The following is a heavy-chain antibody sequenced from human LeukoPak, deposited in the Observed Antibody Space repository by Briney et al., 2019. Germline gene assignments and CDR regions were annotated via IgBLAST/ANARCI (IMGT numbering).Heavy chain of an antibody. Sequence: GASVKVSCKASGYTFTSYYMHWVRQAPGQGLEWMGIINPSGGSTSYAQKFQGRVTMTRGTSTSTVYMELSSLRSEDTAVYYCARGPYYYGSGSYYNDNWFDPWGQGTLVTVSS. J-gene: IGHJ5*02. CDR2: INPSGGST. CDR3: ARGPYYYGSGSYYNDNWFDP. CDR1: GYTFTSYY. D-gene: IGHD3-10*01. V-gene: IGHV1-46*01.